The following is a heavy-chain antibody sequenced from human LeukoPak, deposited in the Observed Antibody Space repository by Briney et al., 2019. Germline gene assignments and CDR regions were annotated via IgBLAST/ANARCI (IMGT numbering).Heavy chain of an antibody. D-gene: IGHD1-26*01. J-gene: IGHJ4*02. Sequence: SETLSLTCTVSGASISSYYWSWIRQPAGKGQEWIGRIYTSGSTSYNPSLESRVTMSVDTSKNQFSLRVSSVTAADTAVYYCARSLVENTYFNSWGQGSLVTVSS. V-gene: IGHV4-4*07. CDR2: IYTSGST. CDR1: GASISSYY. CDR3: ARSLVENTYFNS.